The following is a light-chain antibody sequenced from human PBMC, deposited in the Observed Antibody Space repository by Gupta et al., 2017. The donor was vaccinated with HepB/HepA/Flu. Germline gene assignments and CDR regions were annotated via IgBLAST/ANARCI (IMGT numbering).Light chain of an antibody. CDR1: QDIRNE. CDR2: SAS. J-gene: IGKJ4*01. CDR3: LQDLSYPLT. Sequence: AIQMTQSPSSLSASAGDRVTITCRASQDIRNELSWYQQTPGRAPKILISSASNLQTGVPSRFSGSGSGTDFTLTISSLQPEDIATYYCLQDLSYPLTFGGGTXVEI. V-gene: IGKV1-6*01.